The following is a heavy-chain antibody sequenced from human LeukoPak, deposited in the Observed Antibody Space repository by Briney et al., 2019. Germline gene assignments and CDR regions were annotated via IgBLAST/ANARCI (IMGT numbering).Heavy chain of an antibody. CDR2: ISSNGGST. CDR3: VKDCSYYYGSGSPLDY. Sequence: GGSLRLSCSASGFTFNSYAMHWVRQAPGKGLEYVAAISSNGGSTYYADSVKGRFTISRDNSKNTLYLQMSSLRAEDTAVYYCVKDCSYYYGSGSPLDYWGQGTLVTVSS. CDR1: GFTFNSYA. V-gene: IGHV3-64D*06. J-gene: IGHJ4*02. D-gene: IGHD3-10*01.